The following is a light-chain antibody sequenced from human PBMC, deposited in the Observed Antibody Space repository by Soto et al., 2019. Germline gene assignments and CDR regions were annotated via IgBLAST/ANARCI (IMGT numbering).Light chain of an antibody. CDR2: EVS. CDR3: SSYTSSSSVFVV. Sequence: QSVLTQPASVSGSPGQSITISCTGTSSDVGGYNYVSWYQQHPGKAPKLMIYEVSNRPSGVSNRFSGSKSGNTAALTISGLQTEDEADYYCSSYTSSSSVFVVFGGGTKVTVL. V-gene: IGLV2-14*01. CDR1: SSDVGGYNY. J-gene: IGLJ2*01.